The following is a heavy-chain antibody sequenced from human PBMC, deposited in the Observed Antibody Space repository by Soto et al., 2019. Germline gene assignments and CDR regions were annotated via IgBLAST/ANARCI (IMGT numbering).Heavy chain of an antibody. D-gene: IGHD3-9*01. V-gene: IGHV3-11*01. CDR1: GFTLSDYY. CDR3: ARFRVDGYYNF. Sequence: QVQLVESGGGLVKPGGSLRLSCAASGFTLSDYYMTWIRQAPGTGLEWVSDISISGTTIQYADSVRGRFTISRDNAKNSLWLQMSTLRAEATALYYCARFRVDGYYNFWGQGTLVTVSS. J-gene: IGHJ4*02. CDR2: ISISGTTI.